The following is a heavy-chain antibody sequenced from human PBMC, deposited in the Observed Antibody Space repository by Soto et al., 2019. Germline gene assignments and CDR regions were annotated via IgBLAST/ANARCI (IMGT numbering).Heavy chain of an antibody. Sequence: QVQLVQSGAEVKKPGSSVKVSCKASGGTFKTYAFTWVRQAPGQGLEWMGGIIPVFGSATSAQRFQGRVTITADESTNTIYMELSSLSSEDTAVYYCARIRTGVYGSGTTSSRFHYGTDVWGQGTAVTVSS. CDR3: ARIRTGVYGSGTTSSRFHYGTDV. J-gene: IGHJ6*02. V-gene: IGHV1-69*12. CDR1: GGTFKTYA. CDR2: IIPVFGSA. D-gene: IGHD3-10*01.